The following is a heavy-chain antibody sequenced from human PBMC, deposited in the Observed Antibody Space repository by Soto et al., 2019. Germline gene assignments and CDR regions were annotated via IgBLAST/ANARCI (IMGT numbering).Heavy chain of an antibody. Sequence: SQTLSLSCGVSGDTIVAGGYSCALIRQPPGKGLEWIGNIFYSGSTYYNPSLKSRVTISIDTSKNQFSLKLSSVTAADTAVYYCASRKSSPYFDYWGQGTLVTVSS. D-gene: IGHD3-10*01. CDR2: IFYSGST. V-gene: IGHV4-30-4*08. J-gene: IGHJ4*02. CDR3: ASRKSSPYFDY. CDR1: GDTIVAGGYS.